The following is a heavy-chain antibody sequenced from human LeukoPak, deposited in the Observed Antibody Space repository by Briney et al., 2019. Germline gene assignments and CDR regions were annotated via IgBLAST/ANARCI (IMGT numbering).Heavy chain of an antibody. J-gene: IGHJ3*02. V-gene: IGHV1-69*13. CDR1: GGTFSSYA. CDR2: IIPIFGTA. CDR3: ARSTGGYCSSTSCYGAFDI. D-gene: IGHD2-2*01. Sequence: ASVKVSCKASGGTFSSYAISWVRQAPGQGLEWMGGIIPIFGTANYAQKFQGRVTITADGSTSTAYMELSSLRSEDTAVYYCARSTGGYCSSTSCYGAFDIWGQGTMVTVSS.